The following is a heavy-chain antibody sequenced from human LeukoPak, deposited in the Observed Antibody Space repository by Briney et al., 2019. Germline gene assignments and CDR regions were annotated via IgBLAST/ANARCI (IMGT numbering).Heavy chain of an antibody. J-gene: IGHJ4*02. Sequence: ASVKVSCKASGGTFSSYAISWVRQAPGQGLEWMGGIIPIFGTANYAQKFQGRVTITTDESTSTAYMELSSLRSEDTAVYYCARAPLPYSGYDYDSSFDYWGQGTLVTVSS. V-gene: IGHV1-69*05. D-gene: IGHD5-12*01. CDR1: GGTFSSYA. CDR2: IIPIFGTA. CDR3: ARAPLPYSGYDYDSSFDY.